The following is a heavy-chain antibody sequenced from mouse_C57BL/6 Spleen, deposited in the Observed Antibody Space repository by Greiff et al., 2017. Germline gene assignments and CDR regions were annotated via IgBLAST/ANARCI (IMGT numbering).Heavy chain of an antibody. CDR1: GYSITSGYY. CDR3: ARGMGMDYDGVQAMDY. CDR2: ISYDGSN. D-gene: IGHD2-4*01. J-gene: IGHJ4*01. V-gene: IGHV3-6*01. Sequence: DVQLQESGPGLVKPSQSLSLTCSVTGYSITSGYYWNWIRQFPGNKLEWMGYISYDGSNNYNPSLKNRISITRDTSKNQFFLKLNSVTTEDTATYYCARGMGMDYDGVQAMDYWGQGTSVTVSS.